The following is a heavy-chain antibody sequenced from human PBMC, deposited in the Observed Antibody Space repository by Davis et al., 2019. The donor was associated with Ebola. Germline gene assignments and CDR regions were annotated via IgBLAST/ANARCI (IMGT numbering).Heavy chain of an antibody. V-gene: IGHV3-43*02. D-gene: IGHD3-16*02. Sequence: GESLKISCAASGFTFDDYAMHWVRQAPGKGLEWVSLISGDGGSTYYADSVKGRFTISRDNSKNSLYLQMNSLRTEDTALYYCAKVGLITFGGVIEWYYFDYWGQGTLVTVS. CDR3: AKVGLITFGGVIEWYYFDY. J-gene: IGHJ4*02. CDR1: GFTFDDYA. CDR2: ISGDGGST.